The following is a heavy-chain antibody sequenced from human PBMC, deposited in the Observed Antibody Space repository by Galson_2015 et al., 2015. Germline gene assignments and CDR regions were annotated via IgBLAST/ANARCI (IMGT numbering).Heavy chain of an antibody. CDR1: GGTFSSYA. CDR3: AKDLCSSTSCPPDRYYYYGMDV. J-gene: IGHJ6*02. CDR2: IIPIFGTA. Sequence: SVKVSCKASGGTFSSYAISWVRQAPGQGLEWMGGIIPIFGTANYAQKFQGRVTITADESTSTAYMELSSLRSGDTAVCYCAKDLCSSTSCPPDRYYYYGMDVWGQGTTVTVSS. D-gene: IGHD2-2*01. V-gene: IGHV1-69*13.